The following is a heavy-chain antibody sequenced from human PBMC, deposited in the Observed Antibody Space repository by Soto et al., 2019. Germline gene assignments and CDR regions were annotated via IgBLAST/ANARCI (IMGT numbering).Heavy chain of an antibody. CDR3: ARDFLTYYDFWSGYYTSPNFDY. V-gene: IGHV3-21*01. J-gene: IGHJ4*02. Sequence: GGSLRLSCAASGFTFSSYSMNWVRQAPGKGLEWVSSISSSSSYIYYADSVKGRFTISRDNAKNSLYLQMNSLRAEDTAVYYCARDFLTYYDFWSGYYTSPNFDYWGQGTLVTVSS. CDR1: GFTFSSYS. D-gene: IGHD3-3*01. CDR2: ISSSSSYI.